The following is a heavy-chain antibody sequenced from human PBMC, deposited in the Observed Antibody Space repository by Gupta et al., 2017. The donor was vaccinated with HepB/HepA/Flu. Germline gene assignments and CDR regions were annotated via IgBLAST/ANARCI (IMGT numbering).Heavy chain of an antibody. CDR1: GFTFSDYW. J-gene: IGHJ5*02. Sequence: EVQLVESGGDLVQPGGSLRLSCAASGFTFSDYWMSWVRQAPGKELESVANIKKDGSEKYYVDSVKGRFIISRENAKNSLYLQMNSLRVEDTAVYYCARPGFAAAATFGWFNPWGQGTLVTVSS. D-gene: IGHD6-13*01. CDR2: IKKDGSEK. CDR3: ARPGFAAAATFGWFNP. V-gene: IGHV3-7*01.